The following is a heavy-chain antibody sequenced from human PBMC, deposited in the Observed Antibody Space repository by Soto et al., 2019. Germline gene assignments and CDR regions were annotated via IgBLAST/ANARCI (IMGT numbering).Heavy chain of an antibody. CDR3: PRTPVSGGFWFDP. CDR1: GYSLTSQW. D-gene: IGHD2-15*01. J-gene: IGHJ5*02. Sequence: GESLKVSCKGSGYSLTSQWISWVGQMPGKVLEWMGRMDPRDSYINYSPSVQGRITIAAEKSISAAYLQWSSLKASDTATYYCPRTPVSGGFWFDPCGQRPLVTVSS. CDR2: MDPRDSYI. V-gene: IGHV5-10-1*01.